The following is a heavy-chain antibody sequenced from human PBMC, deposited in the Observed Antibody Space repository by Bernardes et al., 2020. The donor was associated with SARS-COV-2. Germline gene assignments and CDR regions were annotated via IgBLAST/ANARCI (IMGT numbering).Heavy chain of an antibody. V-gene: IGHV4-59*11. J-gene: IGHJ5*02. CDR1: GGSISSHY. Sequence: SETLSLTCTVSGGSISSHYWSWLRQPPGKGLEWIGFIRYSGNTNYNPSLKSRATISKDTSKNQFSLILTAVTAADTAVYYCARDLENGDYHFDLWGQGTLVTVSS. CDR3: ARDLENGDYHFDL. D-gene: IGHD4-17*01. CDR2: IRYSGNT.